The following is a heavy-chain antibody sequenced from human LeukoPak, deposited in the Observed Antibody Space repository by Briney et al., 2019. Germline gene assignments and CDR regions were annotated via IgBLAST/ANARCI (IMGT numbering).Heavy chain of an antibody. CDR3: AGGATGSGILWWCLDY. J-gene: IGHJ4*02. CDR1: GFTFSSYW. D-gene: IGHD2-21*01. Sequence: GGSLRLSCAASGFTFSSYWMHWVRQAPGKGLVWVSRINSDGSSTSYADSVKGRFTISRDNAKNTLYLQMNSLRAEDTAVYYCAGGATGSGILWWCLDYWGQGTLVTVSS. V-gene: IGHV3-74*01. CDR2: INSDGSST.